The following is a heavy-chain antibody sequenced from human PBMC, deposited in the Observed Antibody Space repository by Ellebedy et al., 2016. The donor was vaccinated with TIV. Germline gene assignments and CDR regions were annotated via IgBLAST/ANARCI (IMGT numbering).Heavy chain of an antibody. CDR3: ANYHSGGYGS. CDR2: IWHDGITK. D-gene: IGHD3-22*01. V-gene: IGHV3-33*06. J-gene: IGHJ4*02. Sequence: GGSLRLXCAASGFTFSSYGMHWVRQAPGKGLEWVAVIWHDGITKDYADSVKGRFTVSRDNSKNTLYLQMNSLRAEDTAVYYCANYHSGGYGSWGQGTLVTVSS. CDR1: GFTFSSYG.